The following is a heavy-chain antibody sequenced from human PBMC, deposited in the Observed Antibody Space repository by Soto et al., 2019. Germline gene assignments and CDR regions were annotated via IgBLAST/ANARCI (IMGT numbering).Heavy chain of an antibody. CDR3: ARLPSRHLVDY. J-gene: IGHJ4*02. D-gene: IGHD3-3*02. V-gene: IGHV4-39*01. CDR1: GSSINSSGYY. Sequence: SETLSLTCTVSGSSINSSGYYWGWTRQPPGKGLEWIGSMFYGVSTYYNPSLKSRVTVSVDTSKNQFSLNLRSVTAADTAVYYCARLPSRHLVDYWGQGTLVTVSS. CDR2: MFYGVST.